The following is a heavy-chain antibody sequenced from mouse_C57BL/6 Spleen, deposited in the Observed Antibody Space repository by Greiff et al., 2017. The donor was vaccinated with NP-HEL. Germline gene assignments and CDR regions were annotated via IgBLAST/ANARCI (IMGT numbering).Heavy chain of an antibody. D-gene: IGHD2-1*01. J-gene: IGHJ4*01. V-gene: IGHV1-22*01. CDR3: ARWTGNYVGAMDY. Sequence: VQLQQSGPELVKPGASVKMSCKASGYTFTDYNMHWVKQSHGKSLEWIGYINPNNGGTSYIQKFKGKATLTVNKSSSTAYMELRSLTSEDSAVYYCARWTGNYVGAMDYWGQGTSVTVSS. CDR2: INPNNGGT. CDR1: GYTFTDYN.